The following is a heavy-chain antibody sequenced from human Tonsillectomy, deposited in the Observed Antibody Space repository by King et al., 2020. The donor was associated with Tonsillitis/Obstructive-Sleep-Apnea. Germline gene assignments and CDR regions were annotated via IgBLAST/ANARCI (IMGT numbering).Heavy chain of an antibody. V-gene: IGHV3-43*01. D-gene: IGHD6-6*01. Sequence: VQLVESGGVVVQTGGSLRLSCAASGFTFDDYTMHWVRQSQVTGLEWVSLISWEGGSTYYDDSVKGRFTISRDNSKNSLYLQMNSLRTEDTALYYCAKDIEWRAARRTGFDYWGQGTLVTVSS. CDR1: GFTFDDYT. CDR3: AKDIEWRAARRTGFDY. J-gene: IGHJ4*02. CDR2: ISWEGGST.